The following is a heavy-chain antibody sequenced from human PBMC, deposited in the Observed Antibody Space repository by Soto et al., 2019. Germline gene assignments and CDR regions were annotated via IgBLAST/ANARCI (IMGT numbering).Heavy chain of an antibody. CDR1: GDSISPHY. D-gene: IGHD1-26*01. CDR3: ALLPSSGINPPFDY. CDR2: IHYSGSA. J-gene: IGHJ4*02. V-gene: IGHV4-59*08. Sequence: SETLSLTCAVSGDSISPHYWSWVRQPPGKGLEFIGYIHYSGSAVYNPSLKSRVTISLDTSKNQFSLKLTSVTAADTAVYYCALLPSSGINPPFDYWGQGMLVPGSS.